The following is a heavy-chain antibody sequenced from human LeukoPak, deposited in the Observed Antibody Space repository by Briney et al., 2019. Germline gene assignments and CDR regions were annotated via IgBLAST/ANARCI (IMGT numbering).Heavy chain of an antibody. V-gene: IGHV3-15*01. D-gene: IGHD3-22*01. CDR2: IKSKTDGGTT. CDR1: GFTFSNAW. Sequence: GGSLRLSCAASGFTFSNAWMSWVRQAPGKGLEWVGRIKSKTDGGTTDYAAPVKGRFTISRDDSKNTLYLQMNSLKTEDTAVYYCGSSGYYERQAAGNYYFDYWGQGTLVTVSS. CDR3: GSSGYYERQAAGNYYFDY. J-gene: IGHJ4*02.